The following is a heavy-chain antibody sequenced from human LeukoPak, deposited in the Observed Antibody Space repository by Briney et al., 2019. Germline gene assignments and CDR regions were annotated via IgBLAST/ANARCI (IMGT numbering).Heavy chain of an antibody. V-gene: IGHV3-11*01. J-gene: IGHJ4*02. CDR3: ATPGVSGRTNYFDY. CDR1: GFTFSDCY. Sequence: PGGSLRLSCAASGFTFSDCYMSWIRQAPGKGLEWVSYISSSGSTIYYADSVKGRFTISRDNAKNSLYLQMNSLRAEDTAVYYCATPGVSGRTNYFDYWGQGTLVTVSS. CDR2: ISSSGSTI. D-gene: IGHD1-20*01.